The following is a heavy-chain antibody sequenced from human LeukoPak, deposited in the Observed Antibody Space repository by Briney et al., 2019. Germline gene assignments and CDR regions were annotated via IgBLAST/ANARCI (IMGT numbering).Heavy chain of an antibody. CDR1: GFTVSSNY. CDR3: AVGDNPGALDY. CDR2: IYSGGST. V-gene: IGHV3-66*01. Sequence: GGSLRLSCAASGFTVSSNYMSWVRQAPGKGLEWVSVIYSGGSTTYADSVKGRFTISRDNTKNTLYLQMNSLRAEDTAVYYCAVGDNPGALDYWGQGTLVTVSS. J-gene: IGHJ4*02. D-gene: IGHD1-14*01.